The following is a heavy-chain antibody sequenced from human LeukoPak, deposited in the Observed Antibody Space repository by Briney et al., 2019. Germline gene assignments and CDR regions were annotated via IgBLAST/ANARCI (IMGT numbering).Heavy chain of an antibody. D-gene: IGHD7-27*01. V-gene: IGHV3-23*01. J-gene: IGHJ1*01. CDR2: ITGSGTST. Sequence: GGSLRLSCAASGFTFRSHAMSWVRQAPGKGLDYVSTITGSGTSTYYAKSVKGRFTVSRDNSKNTVYLQMNSLRADDTAIYYCAKDGQTGEWELEHWGQGTLVTVSS. CDR1: GFTFRSHA. CDR3: AKDGQTGEWELEH.